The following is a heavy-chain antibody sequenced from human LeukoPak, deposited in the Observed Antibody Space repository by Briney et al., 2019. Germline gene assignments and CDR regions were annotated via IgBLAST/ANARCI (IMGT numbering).Heavy chain of an antibody. D-gene: IGHD2-2*01. CDR2: IYTSGST. CDR3: ARAVVPAAIRSIDYYYYYMDV. Sequence: SETLSLTCTVSGGSISSYYWSWIRQPAGKGLEWIGRIYTSGSTNYNPSLKSRVTISVDKSKSQFSLKLSSVTAADTAVYYCARAVVPAAIRSIDYYYYYMDVWGKGTTVTVSS. CDR1: GGSISSYY. J-gene: IGHJ6*03. V-gene: IGHV4-4*07.